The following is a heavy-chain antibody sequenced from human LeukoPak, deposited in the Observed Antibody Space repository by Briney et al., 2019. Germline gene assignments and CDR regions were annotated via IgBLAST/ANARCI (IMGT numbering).Heavy chain of an antibody. Sequence: PGGSLRLSCAASGFTFSSYGMHGVRQAPGKGGEGVAVIWYDGSNKYYADSVKGRFTISRDNSKTTTYLQMSSLRAEDTAGYYCAREGPYSSSSFDYWGQGTLVTVSS. V-gene: IGHV3-33*01. CDR1: GFTFSSYG. D-gene: IGHD6-6*01. CDR2: IWYDGSNK. J-gene: IGHJ4*02. CDR3: AREGPYSSSSFDY.